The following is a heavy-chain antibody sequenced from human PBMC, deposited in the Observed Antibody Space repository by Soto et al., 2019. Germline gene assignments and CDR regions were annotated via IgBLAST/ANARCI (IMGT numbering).Heavy chain of an antibody. J-gene: IGHJ4*02. CDR3: ARHEAALNGNDYFDY. CDR2: IDPSDSST. Sequence: GESLKISCKGSGYSFTSYWISWVRQMPGKGLEWMGRIDPSDSSTNYNPSFQGHVSISADKSISTAYRQWCSLKASDTAMYYCARHEAALNGNDYFDYWGQGTLVTVSS. D-gene: IGHD1-1*01. V-gene: IGHV5-10-1*01. CDR1: GYSFTSYW.